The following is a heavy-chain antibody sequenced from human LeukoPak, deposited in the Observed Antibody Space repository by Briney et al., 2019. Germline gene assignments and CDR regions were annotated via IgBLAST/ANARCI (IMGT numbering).Heavy chain of an antibody. D-gene: IGHD3-22*01. CDR3: TRACVYYDSSGCDY. CDR2: ISGSGSYI. Sequence: GGSLRLSCAASGFTFSDYSMNWVRQTPRKGLEWVSCISGSGSYIYYADSVKGRFTISRDNAKNSLNLQVNSLRAEDTAVYYCTRACVYYDSSGCDYWGQGTLVTVSS. V-gene: IGHV3-21*01. CDR1: GFTFSDYS. J-gene: IGHJ4*02.